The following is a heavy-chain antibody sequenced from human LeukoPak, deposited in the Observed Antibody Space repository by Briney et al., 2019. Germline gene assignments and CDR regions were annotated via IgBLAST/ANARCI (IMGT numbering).Heavy chain of an antibody. D-gene: IGHD2-2*02. CDR3: ARDCSRTSCYTRFDY. CDR2: MNPNSGNT. V-gene: IGHV1-8*01. CDR1: GYTFTSYD. Sequence: GASVKVSCKASGYTFTSYDINWVRQATGQGLEWMGWMNPNSGNTGYAQKFQGRVTITRDTSISTAYMELSGLRSEDPAVYFCARDCSRTSCYTRFDYWGQGTLVTVSS. J-gene: IGHJ4*02.